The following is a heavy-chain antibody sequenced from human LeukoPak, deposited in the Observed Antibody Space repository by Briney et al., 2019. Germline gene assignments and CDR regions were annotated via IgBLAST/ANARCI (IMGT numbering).Heavy chain of an antibody. J-gene: IGHJ3*02. CDR3: ARDLEDDYVWGSYRHLPYAFDI. D-gene: IGHD3-16*02. V-gene: IGHV4-59*01. CDR2: IYYSGST. Sequence: SETLSLTCTVSGGSISSYYWSWIRQPPGKGLEWIGYIYYSGSTNYNPSLKSRVTISVDTSKNQFPLKLSSVTAADTAVYYCARDLEDDYVWGSYRHLPYAFDIWGQGTMVTVSS. CDR1: GGSISSYY.